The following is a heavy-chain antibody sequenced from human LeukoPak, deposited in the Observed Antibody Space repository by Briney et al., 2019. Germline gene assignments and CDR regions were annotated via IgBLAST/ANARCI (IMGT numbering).Heavy chain of an antibody. CDR2: TSSSDAGT. Sequence: GGSLRLSCAVSGFPLSSYAMSWVRQAPGKGLEWVSATSSSDAGTYYADSVRGRFTISRDNAKNSLYLQMNSLSPDDTAVYFCARDPYSGHYGDYYYYYMDVWGKGTTVTISS. J-gene: IGHJ6*03. CDR3: ARDPYSGHYGDYYYYYMDV. CDR1: GFPLSSYA. D-gene: IGHD1-26*01. V-gene: IGHV3-23*01.